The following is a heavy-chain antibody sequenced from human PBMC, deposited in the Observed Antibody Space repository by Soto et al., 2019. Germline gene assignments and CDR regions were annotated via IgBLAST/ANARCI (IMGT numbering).Heavy chain of an antibody. J-gene: IGHJ4*02. D-gene: IGHD6-13*01. V-gene: IGHV3-21*01. CDR1: GLAFSPYT. Sequence: PGGSLRLSCVASGLAFSPYTMNWVRQAPGKGLEWVSSISDGSSYKYYADSVKGRFTISRDNTRNSLYLQMSSLRAEDTAVYYCAREPTSSWSSYFDYWGLGTLVTVSS. CDR2: ISDGSSYK. CDR3: AREPTSSWSSYFDY.